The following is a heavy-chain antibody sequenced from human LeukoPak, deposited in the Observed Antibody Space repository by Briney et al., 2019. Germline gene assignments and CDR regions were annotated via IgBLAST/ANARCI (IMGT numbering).Heavy chain of an antibody. D-gene: IGHD1-26*01. CDR3: AKPRDSIVGNTTPTRLATLDI. J-gene: IGHJ3*02. V-gene: IGHV3-48*03. CDR1: GFTFSDYE. Sequence: PGGSLRLSCAASGFTFSDYEMNWVRQAPGKGLEWVSYISTIGTNIYYADSVKGRFTISRDNAKNSLYLQMNSLRAEDTAVYYCAKPRDSIVGNTTPTRLATLDIWGQGTMVTVSS. CDR2: ISTIGTNI.